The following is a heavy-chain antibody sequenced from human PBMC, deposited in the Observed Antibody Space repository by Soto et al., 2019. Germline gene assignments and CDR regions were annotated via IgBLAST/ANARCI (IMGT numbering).Heavy chain of an antibody. J-gene: IGHJ5*02. CDR2: ISGSGGST. CDR3: ARANTPHSPAPS. V-gene: IGHV3-23*01. CDR1: GFTFSSYA. Sequence: GGSLRLSFAASGFTFSSYAMILVRQSPGKGLEWFSAISGSGGSTYYADSVKGRFTISRDNSKNTLYLQMNSLRAEDTAVYYCARANTPHSPAPSWGQGTLVTVSS.